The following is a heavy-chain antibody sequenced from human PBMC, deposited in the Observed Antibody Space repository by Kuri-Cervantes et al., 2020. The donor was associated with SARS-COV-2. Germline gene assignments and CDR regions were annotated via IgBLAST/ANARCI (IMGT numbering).Heavy chain of an antibody. CDR1: GYSISSGGYS. CDR2: IYQAGST. Sequence: LRLSWAVSGYSISSGGYSWSWIRQPPGKGLEWIGSIYQAGSTFYNPSLKSRVSISLDRSKNQYSLNLSSVTAADTAVYYCVAAIIGVDTGYFQHWGQGTLVTVSS. J-gene: IGHJ1*01. D-gene: IGHD3-3*01. CDR3: VAAIIGVDTGYFQH. V-gene: IGHV4-30-2*01.